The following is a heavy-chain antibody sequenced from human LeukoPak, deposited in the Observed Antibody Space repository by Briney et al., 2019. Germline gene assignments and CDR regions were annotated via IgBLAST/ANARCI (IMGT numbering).Heavy chain of an antibody. V-gene: IGHV4-30-4*08. D-gene: IGHD2-2*01. CDR2: IYYSGST. J-gene: IGHJ3*02. CDR3: ARDTQQLLGAFDI. CDR1: GGSISSDDYY. Sequence: SETLSLTCTVSGGSISSDDYYWSWIRQPPGKGLEWIGYIYYSGSTYYNPSLKSRVTISVDTSKNQISLKLSSVTAADTAVYYCARDTQQLLGAFDIWGQGTMVTVSS.